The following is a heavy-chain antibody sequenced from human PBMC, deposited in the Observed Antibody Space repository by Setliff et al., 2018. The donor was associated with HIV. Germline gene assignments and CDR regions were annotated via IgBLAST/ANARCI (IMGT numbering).Heavy chain of an antibody. CDR3: ARRSGWSEDY. V-gene: IGHV4-38-2*02. CDR2: IYHSGST. CDR1: GYSISSGYY. J-gene: IGHJ4*02. Sequence: SETLSLTCTVSGYSISSGYYWGWIRQPPGKGLEWIGNIYHSGSTYYNPSLKSRVTISVDTSKNQFSLKLSSVTAADTAVYYCARRSGWSEDYWGQGTLVTVSS. D-gene: IGHD6-19*01.